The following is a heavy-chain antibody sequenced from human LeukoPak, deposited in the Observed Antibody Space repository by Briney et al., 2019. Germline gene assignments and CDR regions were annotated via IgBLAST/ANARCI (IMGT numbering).Heavy chain of an antibody. V-gene: IGHV3-23*01. CDR1: GFTFSSYA. D-gene: IGHD1-7*01. J-gene: IGHJ4*02. Sequence: GGSLRLSCAASGFTFSSYATNWVRQAPGKGLEWVSIISGGSHSIYYADSVKGRFTISRDNSKNTLYLQMNSLRAGGTAVYYCAGGWTYPGSPETFFESWGQGTLVTVSS. CDR3: AGGWTYPGSPETFFES. CDR2: ISGGSHSI.